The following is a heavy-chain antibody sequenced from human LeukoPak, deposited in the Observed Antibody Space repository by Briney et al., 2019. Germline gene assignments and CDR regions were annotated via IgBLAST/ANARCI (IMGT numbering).Heavy chain of an antibody. J-gene: IGHJ4*02. D-gene: IGHD3-22*01. CDR1: GFTFSSYA. V-gene: IGHV3-23*01. Sequence: GGSLRLSYAASGFTFSSYAMSWVRQAPGKGLEWVSAISGSGGSTYYADSVKGRFTISRDNSKNTLYLQMNSLRAEDTAVYYCAKAYYYDSSGYYPFDYWGQGTLVTVSS. CDR2: ISGSGGST. CDR3: AKAYYYDSSGYYPFDY.